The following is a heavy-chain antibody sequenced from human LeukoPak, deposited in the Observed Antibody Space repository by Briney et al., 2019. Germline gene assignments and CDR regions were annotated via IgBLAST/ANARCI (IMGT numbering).Heavy chain of an antibody. CDR2: ISGSSGGGST. CDR3: AKADCSGGDCDDFDY. J-gene: IGHJ4*02. V-gene: IGHV3-23*01. Sequence: GGSLRLSCAASGFTFSSYAMSWVPQAPGKGLEWVSAISGSSGGGSTYYADSVKGRFTISRDNSKDTLYLQMNSLRAEDAAVYYCAKADCSGGDCDDFDYWGQGTLVTVSS. D-gene: IGHD2-21*02. CDR1: GFTFSSYA.